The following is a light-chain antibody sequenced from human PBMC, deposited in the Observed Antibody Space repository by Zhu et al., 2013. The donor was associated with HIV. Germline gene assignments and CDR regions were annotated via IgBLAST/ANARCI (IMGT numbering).Light chain of an antibody. V-gene: IGKV3-11*01. J-gene: IGKJ3*01. CDR3: QQYSDWLPFT. CDR1: QSVSSY. CDR2: DAS. Sequence: EIVLTQSPATLSLSPGERATLSCRASQSVSSYLAWYQQKPGQAPRLLIYDASNRATGIPARFSGSGSGTEYTLTISSLQSDDFALYHCQQYSDWLPFTFGPGTKLEI.